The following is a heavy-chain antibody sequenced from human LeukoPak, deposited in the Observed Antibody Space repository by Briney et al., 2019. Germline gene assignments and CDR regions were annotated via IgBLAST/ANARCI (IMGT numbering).Heavy chain of an antibody. Sequence: SQTRSLTCTVSADSLNSGGHYGAWVRQLPGKGLESIGCIHLSVSSRHNPSLKDRARTPVDAPRQQFALRLSSVPAADTPIYYCARGGHRFGGFHFDYWGQGIQVIVSS. D-gene: IGHD3-10*01. CDR1: ADSLNSGGHY. V-gene: IGHV4-31*03. CDR2: IHLSVSS. CDR3: ARGGHRFGGFHFDY. J-gene: IGHJ4*02.